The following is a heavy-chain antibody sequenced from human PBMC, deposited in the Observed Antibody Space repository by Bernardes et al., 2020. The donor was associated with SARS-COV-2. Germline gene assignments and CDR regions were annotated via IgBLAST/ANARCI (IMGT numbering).Heavy chain of an antibody. V-gene: IGHV3-21*01. D-gene: IGHD5-12*01. J-gene: IGHJ3*02. CDR2: ISSSSSYI. Sequence: GSLRLSCAASGFTFSSYSMNWVRQAPGKGLEWVSSISSSSSYIYYADSVKGRFTISRDNAKNSLYLQMNSLRAEDTAVYYCARGMGDGYNLDAFDIWGQGTMVTVSS. CDR1: GFTFSSYS. CDR3: ARGMGDGYNLDAFDI.